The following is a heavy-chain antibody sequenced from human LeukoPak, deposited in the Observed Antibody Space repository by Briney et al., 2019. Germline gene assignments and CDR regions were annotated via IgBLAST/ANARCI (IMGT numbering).Heavy chain of an antibody. CDR1: GGTFSSYT. J-gene: IGHJ3*02. CDR2: IIPILGIA. D-gene: IGHD3-3*01. CDR3: ARDLSDYDFWSGYYDDAFDI. V-gene: IGHV1-69*04. Sequence: SVKVSCKASGGTFSSYTISWVRQATGQGLEWMGRIIPILGIANYAQKFQGRVTITADKSTSTAYMELSSLRSEDTAVYYCARDLSDYDFWSGYYDDAFDIWGQGTMVTVSS.